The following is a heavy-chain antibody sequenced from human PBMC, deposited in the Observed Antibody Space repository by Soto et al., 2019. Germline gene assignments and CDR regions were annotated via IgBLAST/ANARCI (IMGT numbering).Heavy chain of an antibody. CDR3: ARGRFLSGTYSGYYGMDV. CDR2: ISSNGGST. J-gene: IGHJ6*02. Sequence: PGGSLRLSCAASGFTFSSYGMHWVRQAPGKGLEYVSGISSNGGSTYYADSVKGRFTISRDNSKNTLYLQMDSLRTEDMAVYYCARGRFLSGTYSGYYGMDVWGQGTTVTVSS. V-gene: IGHV3-64*02. D-gene: IGHD1-26*01. CDR1: GFTFSSYG.